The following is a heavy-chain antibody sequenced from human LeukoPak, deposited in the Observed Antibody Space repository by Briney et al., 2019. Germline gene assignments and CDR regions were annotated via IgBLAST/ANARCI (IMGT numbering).Heavy chain of an antibody. CDR3: ARESSSLGDFDY. V-gene: IGHV3-33*01. CDR1: GFTFSSYG. Sequence: HSGGSLRLSCAASGFTFSSYGMHWVRQAPGKGLEWVAVIWYDGSNKYYADSVKGRFTISRDNSKNTLYLQMNSLRAEDTAVYYCARESSSLGDFDYWGQGTLVTVSS. J-gene: IGHJ4*02. D-gene: IGHD6-13*01. CDR2: IWYDGSNK.